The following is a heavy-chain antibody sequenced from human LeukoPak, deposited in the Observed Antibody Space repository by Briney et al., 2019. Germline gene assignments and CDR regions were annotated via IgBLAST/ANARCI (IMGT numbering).Heavy chain of an antibody. V-gene: IGHV4-34*01. CDR2: INHSGST. J-gene: IGHJ6*03. CDR1: GGSFSGYY. CDR3: ARVDGLAARADDYYYMDV. D-gene: IGHD6-6*01. Sequence: SETLSLTCAVYGGSFSGYYWSWIRQPPGKGLEWIGEINHSGSTNYNPSLKSRVTISVDTSKNQFSLKLSSVTAADTAVYYCARVDGLAARADDYYYMDVWGKGTTVTVSS.